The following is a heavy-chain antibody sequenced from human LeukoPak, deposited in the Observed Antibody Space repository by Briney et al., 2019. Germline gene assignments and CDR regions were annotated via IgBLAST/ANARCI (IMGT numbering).Heavy chain of an antibody. CDR1: GFTFSSYS. Sequence: PGGSLRLSCAASGFTFSSYSMNWVRQAPGKGLEWVSSISSSSSYIYYADSVEGRFTISRDNAKNSLYLQMNSLRAEDTAVYYCAREYCTNGVCYGGYYFDYWGQGTLVTVSS. V-gene: IGHV3-21*01. D-gene: IGHD2-8*01. CDR3: AREYCTNGVCYGGYYFDY. CDR2: ISSSSSYI. J-gene: IGHJ4*02.